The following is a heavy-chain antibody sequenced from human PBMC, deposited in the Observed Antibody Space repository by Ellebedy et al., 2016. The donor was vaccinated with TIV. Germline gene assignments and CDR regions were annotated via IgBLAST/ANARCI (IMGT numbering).Heavy chain of an antibody. V-gene: IGHV4-39*07. J-gene: IGHJ3*02. D-gene: IGHD1-1*01. CDR3: ARAQGFRTTGDAFDI. CDR2: VYYSGST. Sequence: SETLSLXXTVSGGSISSSSYYWGWIRQPPGKGLEWIGSVYYSGSTNYNPSLKSRVTISVDTSKNQFSLKLTSVTAADTAVYYCARAQGFRTTGDAFDIWGQGTMVTVSS. CDR1: GGSISSSSYY.